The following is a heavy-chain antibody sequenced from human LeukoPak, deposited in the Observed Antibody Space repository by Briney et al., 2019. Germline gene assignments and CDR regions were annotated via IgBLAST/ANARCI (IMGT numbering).Heavy chain of an antibody. CDR3: ARDRAGYFDY. V-gene: IGHV3-48*01. CDR1: GFTFSSYS. D-gene: IGHD6-13*01. CDR2: ISSSSSTI. J-gene: IGHJ4*02. Sequence: GGSLRLSCAASGFTFSSYSMNWVRQAPGKGLEWVSYISSSSSTIYYADPVKGRFTISRDNAKNSLYLQMNSLRAEDTAVYYCARDRAGYFDYWGQGTLVTVFS.